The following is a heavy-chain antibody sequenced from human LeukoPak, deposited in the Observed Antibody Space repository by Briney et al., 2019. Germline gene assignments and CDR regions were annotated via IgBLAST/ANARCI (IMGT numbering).Heavy chain of an antibody. V-gene: IGHV1-69*06. CDR2: IIPIFGTA. Sequence: SVKVSCKASGGTFSSYAISWVRQAPGQGLEWMGGIIPIFGTANYAQKFQGRVTITADKSTSTAYMELSSLRSEDTAVYYCARDSIGGYDILTGYAPAPNWFDPWGQGTLVTVSS. CDR3: ARDSIGGYDILTGYAPAPNWFDP. J-gene: IGHJ5*02. CDR1: GGTFSSYA. D-gene: IGHD3-9*01.